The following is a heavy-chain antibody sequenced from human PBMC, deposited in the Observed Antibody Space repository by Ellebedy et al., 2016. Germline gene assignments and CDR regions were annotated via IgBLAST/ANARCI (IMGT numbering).Heavy chain of an antibody. Sequence: GGSLRLXCAASGLNFSNYDMRWVRQAPGKGLEWVAVISYDRSNKYYADSVKGRFTISRDNSKNTLYLQMNSLRAEDTAVYYCARVYAVKDYFDYWGQGTLVTVSS. CDR2: ISYDRSNK. CDR1: GLNFSNYD. V-gene: IGHV3-30*03. CDR3: ARVYAVKDYFDY. J-gene: IGHJ4*02. D-gene: IGHD4-17*01.